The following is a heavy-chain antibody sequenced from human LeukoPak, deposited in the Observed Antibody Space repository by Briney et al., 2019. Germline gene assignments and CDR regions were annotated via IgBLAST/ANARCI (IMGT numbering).Heavy chain of an antibody. V-gene: IGHV1-8*01. Sequence: ASVKVSCKASGYTFTSYDINWVRQATGQGLEWMGWMNPHSGNTGYAQKFQGRVTMTRSTSISTAYMELSSLRFEDTAVYYCTRSVRNGHIDYWGQGTLVTVSS. D-gene: IGHD2-21*01. CDR1: GYTFTSYD. J-gene: IGHJ4*02. CDR3: TRSVRNGHIDY. CDR2: MNPHSGNT.